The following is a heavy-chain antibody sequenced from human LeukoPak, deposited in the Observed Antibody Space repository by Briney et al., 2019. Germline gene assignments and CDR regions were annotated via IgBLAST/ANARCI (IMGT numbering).Heavy chain of an antibody. CDR3: ARDREAVADTYYYGMDV. CDR1: GYTFTSYG. V-gene: IGHV1-18*01. J-gene: IGHJ6*02. CDR2: ISAYNGNT. Sequence: ASVKVSCKASGYTFTSYGISWVRQAPGQGLEWMGWISAYNGNTNYAQKLQGRVTMTTDTSTSTAYMELRSLRSDDAAVYYCARDREAVADTYYYGMDVWGQGTTVTVSS. D-gene: IGHD6-19*01.